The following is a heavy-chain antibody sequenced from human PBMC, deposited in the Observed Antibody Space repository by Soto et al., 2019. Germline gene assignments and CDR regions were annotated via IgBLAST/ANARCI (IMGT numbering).Heavy chain of an antibody. CDR1: GGSISSGDYY. CDR2: IFYSGST. Sequence: QVQLQESGPGLVKPSQTLSLTCTFSGGSISSGDYYWSWIRQPPGKGLEWIGYIFYSGSTYYNPSLKSRVTISVDTSKNHFSLKLSAVTAADTSGYYCAIVERMHLWLGYFDYWGQGALVTVSS. V-gene: IGHV4-30-4*01. D-gene: IGHD5-18*01. CDR3: AIVERMHLWLGYFDY. J-gene: IGHJ4*02.